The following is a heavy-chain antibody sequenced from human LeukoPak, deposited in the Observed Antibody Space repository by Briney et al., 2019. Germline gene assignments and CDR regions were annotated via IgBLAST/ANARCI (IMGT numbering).Heavy chain of an antibody. V-gene: IGHV1-2*02. Sequence: ASVKVSCKASGYTFTDSYIHWVRQAPGQGLEWMGWINPNIGDTTYAQKFQGRVTMTRDSSINTAYMELSRLTSDDTAVYYCAREGSVGAVDYWGQGTLVTVSS. J-gene: IGHJ4*02. D-gene: IGHD1-26*01. CDR2: INPNIGDT. CDR3: AREGSVGAVDY. CDR1: GYTFTDSY.